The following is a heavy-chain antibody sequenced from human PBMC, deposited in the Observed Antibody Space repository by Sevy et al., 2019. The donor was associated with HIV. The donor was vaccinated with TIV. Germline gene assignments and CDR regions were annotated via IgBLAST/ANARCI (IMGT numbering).Heavy chain of an antibody. J-gene: IGHJ5*02. Sequence: GCSLRLSCAASGFTFSSYGMHWVRQAPGKGLEWVAVISYDGSNKYYADSVKGRFTISRDNSKNTLSLQMNSLRAEEKTVYYWGKDAAVAVRNLIVNWIDPWGQGTLVTVSS. CDR3: GKDAAVAVRNLIVNWIDP. CDR2: ISYDGSNK. D-gene: IGHD6-19*01. CDR1: GFTFSSYG. V-gene: IGHV3-30*18.